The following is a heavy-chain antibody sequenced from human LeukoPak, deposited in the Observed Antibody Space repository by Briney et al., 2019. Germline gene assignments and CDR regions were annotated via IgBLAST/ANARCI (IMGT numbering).Heavy chain of an antibody. CDR3: ARRGYSSYFDY. CDR2: IYYSGST. D-gene: IGHD4-11*01. J-gene: IGHJ4*02. V-gene: IGHV4-39*01. Sequence: PSETLSLTCTVSGGSISSNNYHWGWSRQSPGKGLEWIGSIYYSGSTYYNPSLKSRVTVSVDTSKNRFSLKLNSVTAADTAVYYCARRGYSSYFDYWGQGTLVTVSS. CDR1: GGSISSNNYH.